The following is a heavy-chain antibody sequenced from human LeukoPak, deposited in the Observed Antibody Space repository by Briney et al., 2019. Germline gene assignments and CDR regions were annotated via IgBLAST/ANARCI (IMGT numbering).Heavy chain of an antibody. CDR1: GYSISSGYY. CDR2: IYHSGST. J-gene: IGHJ4*02. D-gene: IGHD2-2*01. V-gene: IGHV4-38-2*02. Sequence: SETLSLTCTVSGYSISSGYYWGWIRQPPGKGLEWIGSIYHSGSTYYNPSLKSRVTISVDTSKNQFSLKLSSVTAADTAVYYRAILGGYCSSTSCCYWGQGTLVTVSS. CDR3: AILGGYCSSTSCCY.